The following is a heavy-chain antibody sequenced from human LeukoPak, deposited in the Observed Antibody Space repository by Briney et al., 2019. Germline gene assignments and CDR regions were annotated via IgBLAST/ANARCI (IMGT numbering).Heavy chain of an antibody. J-gene: IGHJ4*02. CDR2: TYYRSKWYN. V-gene: IGHV6-1*01. CDR1: GDSVSSNSAA. D-gene: IGHD6-19*01. CDR3: ARSGPIGAVAALKAATFDY. Sequence: SQTLSLTCAISGDSVSSNSAAWNWIRQSPSRGLEWLGRTYYRSKWYNDYAVSVKSRITINPDTSKNQFSLQLNSVTPEDTAVYYCARSGPIGAVAALKAATFDYWGQGTLVTVSS.